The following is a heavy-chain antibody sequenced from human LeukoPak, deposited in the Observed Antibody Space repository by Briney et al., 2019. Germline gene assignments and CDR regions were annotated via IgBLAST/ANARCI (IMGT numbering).Heavy chain of an antibody. Sequence: GGSLRLSCAASGFTFTNYAMNWVRQAPGKGLEWVSTISGSGSPTFYADSVKGRFTISRDNSKNTLYLQMNSLRAEDTALYYCAEDTTLFQELTRGGAFDFWGQGTMVAVSS. D-gene: IGHD3-10*01. CDR1: GFTFTNYA. J-gene: IGHJ3*01. CDR3: AEDTTLFQELTRGGAFDF. V-gene: IGHV3-23*01. CDR2: ISGSGSPT.